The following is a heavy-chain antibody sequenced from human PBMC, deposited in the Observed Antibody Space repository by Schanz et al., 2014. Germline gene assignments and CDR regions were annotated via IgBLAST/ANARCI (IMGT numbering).Heavy chain of an antibody. Sequence: ESGGGLVQPGGSLRLSCLASGFAFSSYGMNWLRQAPGKGLEWVSVIGVDGTTTYYADSVKGRFTISRDNSKNTLYLQMNSLRPEDTAVYYCAKYRRYYRVSGSYRELEYWGQGTLVTVSS. J-gene: IGHJ4*02. CDR3: AKYRRYYRVSGSYRELEY. V-gene: IGHV3-23*01. CDR1: GFAFSSYG. CDR2: IGVDGTTT. D-gene: IGHD3-10*01.